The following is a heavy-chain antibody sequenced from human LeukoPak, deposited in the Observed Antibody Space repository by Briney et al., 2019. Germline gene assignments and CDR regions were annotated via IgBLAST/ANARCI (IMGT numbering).Heavy chain of an antibody. CDR2: INHSGST. J-gene: IGHJ4*02. D-gene: IGHD6-19*01. V-gene: IGHV4-30-2*01. Sequence: PSQTLSLTCAVSGGSISSGGYSWSWIRQPPGKGLEWIGEINHSGSTNYNPSLKSRVTISVDTSKNQFSLKLSSVTAADTAVYYCARGEFAQWLVHPRFDYWGQGTLVTVSS. CDR3: ARGEFAQWLVHPRFDY. CDR1: GGSISSGGYS.